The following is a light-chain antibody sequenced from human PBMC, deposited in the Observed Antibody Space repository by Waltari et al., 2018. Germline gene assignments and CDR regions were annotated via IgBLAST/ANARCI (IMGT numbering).Light chain of an antibody. Sequence: ETVMTQSPATLSVSPGERATLPCRASQSVSSDLAWYQQKPGQAPRLLIYGASTRATGIPGRFSGSGSVTEFTLTISSLQSEDFAVYYCQQYNNWPLTFGGGTKVEI. J-gene: IGKJ4*01. CDR1: QSVSSD. CDR3: QQYNNWPLT. CDR2: GAS. V-gene: IGKV3-15*01.